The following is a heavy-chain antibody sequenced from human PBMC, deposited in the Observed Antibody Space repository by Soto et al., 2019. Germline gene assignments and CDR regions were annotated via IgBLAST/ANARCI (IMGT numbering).Heavy chain of an antibody. Sequence: GGSLRLSCAASGFTFSSYGMHWVRQAPGKGLEWVAVIWYDGSNKYYADSVKGRFTISRDNSKNTLYLQMNSLRAEDTAVYYCARDPRYSGTPISYYFDYWGQGTLVTVSS. CDR3: ARDPRYSGTPISYYFDY. V-gene: IGHV3-33*01. D-gene: IGHD5-12*01. CDR2: IWYDGSNK. J-gene: IGHJ4*02. CDR1: GFTFSSYG.